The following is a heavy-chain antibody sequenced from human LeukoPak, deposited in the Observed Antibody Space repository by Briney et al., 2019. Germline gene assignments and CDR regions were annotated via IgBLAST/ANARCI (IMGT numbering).Heavy chain of an antibody. V-gene: IGHV1-69*01. CDR2: IIPIFGTA. J-gene: IGHJ4*02. Sequence: SVKVSCKASGGTFSSYAISWVRQAPGQGLEWMGGIIPIFGTANYAQKFQGRVTITADESTSTAYMELSSLRSEDTAVYYCARDQGGVWGSYRYYYSVYWGQGTLGTVSS. CDR1: GGTFSSYA. D-gene: IGHD3-16*02. CDR3: ARDQGGVWGSYRYYYSVY.